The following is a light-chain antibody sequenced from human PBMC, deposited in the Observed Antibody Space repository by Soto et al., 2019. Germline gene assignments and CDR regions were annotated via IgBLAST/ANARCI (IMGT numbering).Light chain of an antibody. CDR2: GAS. CDR3: HQDGVIST. V-gene: IGKV3-20*01. Sequence: EIVLTQSPGTLSLSPGERATLSCRASQSVSRSNLAWYQQKPGQAPRLVIYGASSRATGIPDRLRGSGSGIDFTLTSSRLEPEDSAVYYCHQDGVISTFGQGNKVEVK. J-gene: IGKJ1*01. CDR1: QSVSRSN.